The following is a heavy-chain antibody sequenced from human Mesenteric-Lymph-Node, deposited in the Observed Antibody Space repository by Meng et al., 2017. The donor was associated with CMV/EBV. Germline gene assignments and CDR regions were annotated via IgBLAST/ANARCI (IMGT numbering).Heavy chain of an antibody. CDR1: GGSISSYY. J-gene: IGHJ4*02. CDR2: IYYSGST. D-gene: IGHD3-10*01. CDR3: ARQEYYYASGAFDY. V-gene: IGHV4-59*01. Sequence: SETLSLTCTVSGGSISSYYWSWIRQPPGKGLEWIGYIYYSGSTNYNPSLKSRVTISVDTSKNQFSLKLNSVTAADTAVYYCARQEYYYASGAFDYWGQGTLVTVSS.